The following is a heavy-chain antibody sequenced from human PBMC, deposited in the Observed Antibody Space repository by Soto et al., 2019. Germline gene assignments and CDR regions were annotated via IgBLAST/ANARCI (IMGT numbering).Heavy chain of an antibody. V-gene: IGHV3-15*01. CDR1: GLTFSNAW. CDR2: IKNKANGGTS. Sequence: PGGSLRLSCSASGLTFSNAWMDWVRQSPGRGLEWVGRIKNKANGGTSDYPAPVKGRFTTSRDDSKNQMYLQMDSLETEDTAVYYCTTEMRHSNGWYGAFDIWGQGTMVTVSS. J-gene: IGHJ3*02. CDR3: TTEMRHSNGWYGAFDI. D-gene: IGHD6-19*01.